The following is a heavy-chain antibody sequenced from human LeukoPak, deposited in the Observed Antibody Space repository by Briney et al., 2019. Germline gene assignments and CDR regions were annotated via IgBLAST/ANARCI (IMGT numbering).Heavy chain of an antibody. D-gene: IGHD1-26*01. CDR1: GFTFSSYG. CDR2: IWYDGSNK. V-gene: IGHV3-33*01. CDR3: ARGGELRRGELRPNYFDY. Sequence: PGRSLRLSCAASGFTFSSYGMHWVRQAPGKGLEWVAVIWYDGSNKYYANSVKGRFTISRDNSKNTLYLQMNSLRAEDTAVYYCARGGELRRGELRPNYFDYWGQGTLVTVSS. J-gene: IGHJ4*02.